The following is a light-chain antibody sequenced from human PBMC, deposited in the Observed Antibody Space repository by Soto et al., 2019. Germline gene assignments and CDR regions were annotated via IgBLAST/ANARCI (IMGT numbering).Light chain of an antibody. Sequence: EIVMTQSPAILSVSPGERATLSCRASQSVSSNLAWYQQKPGQAPRLLIYGASTRATGIPARFSGSGSGTEFTLTISSLQSEDFAVYYCQQYNNWPRITFGQGTRLEIK. V-gene: IGKV3-15*01. CDR2: GAS. J-gene: IGKJ5*01. CDR3: QQYNNWPRIT. CDR1: QSVSSN.